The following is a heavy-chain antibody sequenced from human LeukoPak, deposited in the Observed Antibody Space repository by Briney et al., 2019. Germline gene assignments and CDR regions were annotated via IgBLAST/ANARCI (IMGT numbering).Heavy chain of an antibody. CDR2: IKSKTDGGTT. Sequence: KPGGSLRLSCAASGFTFSNAWMSWVRQAPGKGLEWVGCIKSKTDGGTTDYAAPVKGRFTISRDDSKNTLYLQMNSLKTEDTAVYYCTTDSWYYDSSGYYAFDYWGQGTLVTVSS. V-gene: IGHV3-15*01. CDR1: GFTFSNAW. CDR3: TTDSWYYDSSGYYAFDY. J-gene: IGHJ4*02. D-gene: IGHD3-22*01.